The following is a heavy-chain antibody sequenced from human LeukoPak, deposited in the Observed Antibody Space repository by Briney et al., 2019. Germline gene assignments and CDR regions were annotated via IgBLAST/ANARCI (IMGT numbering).Heavy chain of an antibody. Sequence: GSLRLSCAASGFTFISYGMHWVRQAPGKGLEWVVVIWYDGSNKYYADSVMGRFTISRDNSKNTLYLQMNSLRAEDTAVYYCAREGVLRYFDWLLYRWGQGTLVTVSS. CDR3: AREGVLRYFDWLLYR. CDR1: GFTFISYG. J-gene: IGHJ4*02. CDR2: IWYDGSNK. V-gene: IGHV3-33*01. D-gene: IGHD3-9*01.